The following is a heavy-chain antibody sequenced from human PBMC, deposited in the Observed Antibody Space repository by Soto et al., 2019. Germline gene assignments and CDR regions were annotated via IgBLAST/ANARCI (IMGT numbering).Heavy chain of an antibody. J-gene: IGHJ4*02. CDR1: GGSISGYY. CDR3: ARDRAPGGIGAYFDY. Sequence: PSETLSLTCAVSGGSISGYYWSWVRQPAGKGLEWIGRIYASGSTNYNPSRKSRVARSVDTSKNQFSLKLSSVTAADTAVYYCARDRAPGGIGAYFDYWGQGTLVTVSS. CDR2: IYASGST. D-gene: IGHD1-26*01. V-gene: IGHV4-4*07.